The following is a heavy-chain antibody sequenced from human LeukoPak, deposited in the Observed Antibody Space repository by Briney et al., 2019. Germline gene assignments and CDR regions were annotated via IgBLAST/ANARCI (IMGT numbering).Heavy chain of an antibody. Sequence: GASVKASCKASGGTFSSYAISWVRQAPGQGLEWMGGIIPIFGTANYAQKFQGRVTITADESTSTAYMELSSLRSEDTAVYYCARADFWSGQRDSYYFDYWGQGTLVTVSS. J-gene: IGHJ4*02. CDR3: ARADFWSGQRDSYYFDY. CDR2: IIPIFGTA. V-gene: IGHV1-69*13. D-gene: IGHD3-3*01. CDR1: GGTFSSYA.